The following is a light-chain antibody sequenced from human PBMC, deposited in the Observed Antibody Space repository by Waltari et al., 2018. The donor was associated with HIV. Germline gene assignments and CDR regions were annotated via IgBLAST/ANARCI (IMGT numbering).Light chain of an antibody. J-gene: IGLJ2*01. V-gene: IGLV2-14*01. CDR2: EVS. CDR1: TSDIGGYNF. CDR3: SSYSTATNVA. Sequence: ASVSGSPGQSITMSCTGTTSDIGGYNFVSWYQQHPGKAPKVIIYEVSNRPSGVSTRFSGSKSGNTASLTISGLQAEDEADYYCSSYSTATNVAFGGGTKLTVL.